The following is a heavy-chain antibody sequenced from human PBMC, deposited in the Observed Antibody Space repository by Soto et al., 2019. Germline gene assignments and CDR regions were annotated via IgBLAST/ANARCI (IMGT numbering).Heavy chain of an antibody. J-gene: IGHJ6*02. D-gene: IGHD2-15*01. CDR2: ISGSGGST. Sequence: EVQLLESGGGLVQPGGSLRLSCAASGFTFSSYAMSWVRQAPGKGLEWVSAISGSGGSTYYADSVKGRFTISRDNSKNTLYLQMNSLRAEDTAVYYCAKDGVGGKSGDYYYYGMDVWGQGTTVTVSS. CDR1: GFTFSSYA. V-gene: IGHV3-23*01. CDR3: AKDGVGGKSGDYYYYGMDV.